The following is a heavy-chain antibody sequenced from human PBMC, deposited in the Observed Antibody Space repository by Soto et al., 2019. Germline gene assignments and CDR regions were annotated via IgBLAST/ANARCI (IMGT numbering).Heavy chain of an antibody. J-gene: IGHJ6*02. CDR1: GFTFSSYA. D-gene: IGHD4-17*01. V-gene: IGHV3-23*01. CDR3: AKDSTPSKGDYVHRYYYYGMDV. Sequence: TGGSLRLSCAASGFTFSSYAMSWVRQAPGKGLEWVSAISGSGGSTYYADSVKGRFTISRDNSKNTLYLQMNSLRAEDTAVYYCAKDSTPSKGDYVHRYYYYGMDVWGQGTTVTVSS. CDR2: ISGSGGST.